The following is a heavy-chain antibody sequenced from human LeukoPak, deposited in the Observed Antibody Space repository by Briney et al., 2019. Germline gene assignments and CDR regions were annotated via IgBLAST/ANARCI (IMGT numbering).Heavy chain of an antibody. CDR1: GFTSSSYS. D-gene: IGHD3-9*01. J-gene: IGHJ3*02. Sequence: PGGSLRLSCAASGFTSSSYSMNWVRQAPGKGLEWVSSISSSSSYIYYADSVKGRFTISRDNAKNSLYLQMNSLRAEDTAVYYCARDGDPIDYDILTGYSAFDIWGQGTMVTVSS. CDR2: ISSSSSYI. V-gene: IGHV3-21*01. CDR3: ARDGDPIDYDILTGYSAFDI.